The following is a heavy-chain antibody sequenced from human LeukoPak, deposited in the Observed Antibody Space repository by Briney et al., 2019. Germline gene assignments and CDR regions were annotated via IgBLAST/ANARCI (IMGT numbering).Heavy chain of an antibody. J-gene: IGHJ4*02. D-gene: IGHD3-10*01. CDR2: INPKIGGT. CDR1: GYTFAGYY. Sequence: ASVKVSCTASGYTFAGYYMHWVRQAPGQGLEWMGWINPKIGGTNYAQKFQGRVTMTRDTSISKDYMELSRLRSDDTAVYYCAREIGSGSFLDNWGQGTLVTVSS. CDR3: AREIGSGSFLDN. V-gene: IGHV1-2*02.